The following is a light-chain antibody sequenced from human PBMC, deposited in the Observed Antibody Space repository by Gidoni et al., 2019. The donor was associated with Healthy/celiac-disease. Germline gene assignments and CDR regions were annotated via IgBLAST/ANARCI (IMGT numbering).Light chain of an antibody. Sequence: QSVLTQPPSASGTPGQRVTISCSGSSSNIGSNTVNWYQQLPGTAPKLLIYSNNQRPSGVPDRFSGSKSGTSASLAISGLQSEDEGDYYCAALDDSLNGWVFGGGTKLTVL. CDR2: SNN. J-gene: IGLJ3*02. CDR3: AALDDSLNGWV. CDR1: SSNIGSNT. V-gene: IGLV1-44*01.